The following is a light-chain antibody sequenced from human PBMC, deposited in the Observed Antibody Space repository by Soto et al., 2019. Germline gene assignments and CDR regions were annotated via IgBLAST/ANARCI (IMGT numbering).Light chain of an antibody. CDR1: QDISSF. CDR2: DPS. Sequence: DIQMTQSPSTLSASVGDRVTISCRASQDISSFLAWYQHKPGKAPKLLIYDPSTLQAGVPSRFRGSGFGTDFTLTICGLQPDHFATYYCQQHDDYSHATFGQGTKVEIK. V-gene: IGKV1-5*01. CDR3: QQHDDYSHAT. J-gene: IGKJ2*01.